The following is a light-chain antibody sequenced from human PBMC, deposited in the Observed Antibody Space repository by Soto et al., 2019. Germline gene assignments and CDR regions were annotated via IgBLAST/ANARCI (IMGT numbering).Light chain of an antibody. CDR1: QSLLHSNGYNY. CDR3: QQYYSEPLS. V-gene: IGKV4-1*01. Sequence: DIVMTQSPLSLSVRPGEPASISCRSSQSLLHSNGYNYLAWYQQKPGQSPSLLIYWGSTRESGVPDRFSGSGSGTDFALTISSLQAEDVAVYYCQQYYSEPLSFGGGTKVDI. CDR2: WGS. J-gene: IGKJ4*01.